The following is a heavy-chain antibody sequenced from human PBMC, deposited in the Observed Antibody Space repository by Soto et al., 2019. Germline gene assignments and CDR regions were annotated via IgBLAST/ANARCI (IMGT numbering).Heavy chain of an antibody. Sequence: ASVKVSCKASGGTFSSYAISWVRQAPGQGLEWMGGIIPIFGTANYAQKFQGRVTITADESTSTAYMGLSSLRSEDTAVYYCARERCSGGSCYSDFDYWGQGTLVTVPS. CDR1: GGTFSSYA. V-gene: IGHV1-69*13. CDR3: ARERCSGGSCYSDFDY. J-gene: IGHJ4*02. CDR2: IIPIFGTA. D-gene: IGHD2-15*01.